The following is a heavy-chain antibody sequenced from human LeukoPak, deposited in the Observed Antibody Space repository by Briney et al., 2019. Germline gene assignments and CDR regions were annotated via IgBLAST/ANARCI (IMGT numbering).Heavy chain of an antibody. CDR2: ISSSGSTI. D-gene: IGHD6-19*01. CDR1: GFTFSSYE. J-gene: IGHJ3*02. CDR3: ARDHSSGWYRGAFDI. V-gene: IGHV3-48*03. Sequence: TGGSLRLSCAASGFTFSSYEMNWVRQAPGKGLEWVSYISSSGSTIYYADSVKGRFTISRDNAKNSLYLQMNSLRAEDTALYYCARDHSSGWYRGAFDIWGQGTMVTVSS.